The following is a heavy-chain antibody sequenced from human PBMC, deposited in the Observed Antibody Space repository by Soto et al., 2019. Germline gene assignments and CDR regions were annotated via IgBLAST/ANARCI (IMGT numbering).Heavy chain of an antibody. J-gene: IGHJ6*02. D-gene: IGHD1-1*01. CDR1: GYTFTSYG. V-gene: IGHV1-18*01. CDR3: ARGKNWRTTYYYGMDA. CDR2: ISAYNGNT. Sequence: ASVKVSCKSSGYTFTSYGISWVRQAPGQGLEWMGWISAYNGNTNYAQKLQGRVTMTTDTSTSTAYMELRSLRSDDTAVYYCARGKNWRTTYYYGMDAWGQGTTVTVSS.